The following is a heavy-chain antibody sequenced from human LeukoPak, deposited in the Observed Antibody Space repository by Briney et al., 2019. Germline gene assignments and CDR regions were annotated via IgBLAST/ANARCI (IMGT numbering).Heavy chain of an antibody. D-gene: IGHD4-17*01. J-gene: IGHJ4*02. CDR2: IKQDGSEK. CDR3: ARGSGDLDF. CDR1: GFTFSSYG. V-gene: IGHV3-7*01. Sequence: GGSLRLSCAASGFTFSSYGIHWVRQAPGKGLEWVASIKQDGSEKHYVDSVKGRFTISRDNAKNSLYLQMNSLRVEDTAVYYCARGSGDLDFWGQGTLVTVSS.